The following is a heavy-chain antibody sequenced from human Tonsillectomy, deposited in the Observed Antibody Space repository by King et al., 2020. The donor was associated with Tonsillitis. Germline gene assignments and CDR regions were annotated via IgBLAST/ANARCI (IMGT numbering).Heavy chain of an antibody. Sequence: QLVQSGGGLVQPGGSLRLSCAASGFTFSGYAMSWVRQAPGKGLEWVSVISGSGGSTYYADSVKGRFTISRDNSKNTLYLQMNSLRAEDTAVYYCAKDLPSGDYGSRSYFDYWGQGTLVTVSS. V-gene: IGHV3-23*04. CDR3: AKDLPSGDYGSRSYFDY. CDR1: GFTFSGYA. J-gene: IGHJ4*02. CDR2: ISGSGGST. D-gene: IGHD3-10*01.